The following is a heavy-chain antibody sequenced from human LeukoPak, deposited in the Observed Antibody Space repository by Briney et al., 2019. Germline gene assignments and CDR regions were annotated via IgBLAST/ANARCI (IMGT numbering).Heavy chain of an antibody. J-gene: IGHJ3*02. CDR1: GYTFTSYA. Sequence: ASVKVSCKASGYTFTSYAMNWVRQAPGQGLEWMGWINTNTGNPTYAQGFTGRFVFSLDTSVSTAYLQISSLKAEDTAVYYCASPSGREWLLPRKHDAFDIWGQGTMVTVSS. D-gene: IGHD3-3*01. V-gene: IGHV7-4-1*02. CDR3: ASPSGREWLLPRKHDAFDI. CDR2: INTNTGNP.